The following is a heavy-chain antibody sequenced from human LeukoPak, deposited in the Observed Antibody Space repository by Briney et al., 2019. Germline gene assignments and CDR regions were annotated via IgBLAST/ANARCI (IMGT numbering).Heavy chain of an antibody. D-gene: IGHD1-1*01. V-gene: IGHV3-21*01. CDR3: ARGARALPTKNYFDY. J-gene: IGHJ4*02. CDR1: GFTFSSYW. CDR2: ISSSSSYI. Sequence: GGSLRLSCVASGFTFSSYWMHWVRQAPGKGLEWVSSISSSSSYIYYADSVKGRFTISRDNAKNSLYLQMNSLRAEDTAVYYCARGARALPTKNYFDYWGQGTLVTVSS.